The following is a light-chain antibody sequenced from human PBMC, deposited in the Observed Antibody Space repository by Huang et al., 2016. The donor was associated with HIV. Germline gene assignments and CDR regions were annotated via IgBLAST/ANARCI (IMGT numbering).Light chain of an antibody. CDR2: DSS. Sequence: DVVLTQTPLSLSVTPGQPASISCKSSQSLVHKDGKTYFYWYLQKPGQPPQFLIYDSSERVSGVSGRFSGSGSGTDFTLKISRVEAEDVGVYHCMHSIQFPRTFGQGTRLEIK. CDR1: QSLVHKDGKTY. V-gene: IGKV2D-29*01. J-gene: IGKJ5*01. CDR3: MHSIQFPRT.